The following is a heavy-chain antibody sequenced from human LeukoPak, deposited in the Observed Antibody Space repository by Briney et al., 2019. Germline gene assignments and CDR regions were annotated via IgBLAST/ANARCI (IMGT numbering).Heavy chain of an antibody. V-gene: IGHV4-39*01. Sequence: SETLSLTCTVSGGSIRSSSSNYYWGWIRQSPGKGLEWIGTIYYSGSTYYNPSLKSRVTISVDTSKNQFSLRLGSVTAADTAVYYCARAARPDYYDSPFDYWGQGTLVAVSS. CDR3: ARAARPDYYDSPFDY. CDR1: GGSIRSSSSNYY. D-gene: IGHD3-22*01. CDR2: IYYSGST. J-gene: IGHJ4*02.